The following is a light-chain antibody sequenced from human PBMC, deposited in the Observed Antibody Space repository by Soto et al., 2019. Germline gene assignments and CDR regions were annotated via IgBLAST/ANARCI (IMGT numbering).Light chain of an antibody. CDR2: EVT. V-gene: IGLV2-8*01. CDR3: SSHGGSNNVI. J-gene: IGLJ2*01. CDR1: SSDIDDYNY. Sequence: QSVLTQPPSASGSPGQSVTISCTGTSSDIDDYNYVSWYQQPPGSAPKLIIYEVTKRPSGVPDRFSGSKSGNTASLTVSGLQAEDEANYYCSSHGGSNNVIFGRGTKLTVL.